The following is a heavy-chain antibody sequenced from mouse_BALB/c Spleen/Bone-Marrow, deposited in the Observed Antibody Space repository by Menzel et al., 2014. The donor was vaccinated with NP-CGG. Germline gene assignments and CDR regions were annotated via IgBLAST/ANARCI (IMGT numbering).Heavy chain of an antibody. J-gene: IGHJ4*01. CDR2: ISTYYGDA. CDR1: GYAFTDYA. Sequence: QVQLQQSGAELVRPGVSVKISCRGSGYAFTDYAMHWVKQSHAKSLEWIGVISTYYGDASYNQKFKGKATMTVDKSSSTAYMELARLTSEDSAIYYCARDAMDYWGQGTSVTVSS. CDR3: ARDAMDY. V-gene: IGHV1S137*01.